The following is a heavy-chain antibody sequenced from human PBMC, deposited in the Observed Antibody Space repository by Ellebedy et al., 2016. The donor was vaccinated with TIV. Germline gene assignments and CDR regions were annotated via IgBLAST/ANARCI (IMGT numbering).Heavy chain of an antibody. Sequence: PGGSLRLSCVASGFNFNTYGMSWLRQAPGKGPEWVANIKEDGTEEFYGDAVEGRFTISRDNAKNSLFLQMNGLRTEDTAIYFCARDAGTPTADYWGQGTLVTVSS. CDR2: IKEDGTEE. CDR3: ARDAGTPTADY. J-gene: IGHJ4*02. V-gene: IGHV3-7*03. CDR1: GFNFNTYG.